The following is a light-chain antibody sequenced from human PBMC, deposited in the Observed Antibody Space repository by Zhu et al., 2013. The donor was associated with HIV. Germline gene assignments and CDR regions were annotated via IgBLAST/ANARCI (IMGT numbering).Light chain of an antibody. J-gene: IGKJ1*01. CDR2: DTS. CDR1: QGIRSTS. CDR3: QQYGNSPRT. Sequence: EVVLTQSPGTLSLSPGERATLSCRASQGIRSTSLAWYQQKPGQAPRLLIYDTSTRATDIPDRFSGSESGTDFTLTVSRLEPEDFAVYYCQQYGNSPRTFGQGTKVEIK. V-gene: IGKV3-20*01.